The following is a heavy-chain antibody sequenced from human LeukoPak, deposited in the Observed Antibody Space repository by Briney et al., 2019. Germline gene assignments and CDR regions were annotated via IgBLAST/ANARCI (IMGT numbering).Heavy chain of an antibody. CDR1: GFSLSTSGVG. CDR3: AHRGMTTVFDY. J-gene: IGHJ4*02. D-gene: IGHD4-11*01. Sequence: SGPTLVKPTQPLTLTCTFSGFSLSTSGVGVGWIRQPPGKALEWLALIYWDADKRCSPSLKSRLTITKDTSKNQVVLTMTNMDPVDTATYYCAHRGMTTVFDYWGQGTLVTVSS. V-gene: IGHV2-5*02. CDR2: IYWDADK.